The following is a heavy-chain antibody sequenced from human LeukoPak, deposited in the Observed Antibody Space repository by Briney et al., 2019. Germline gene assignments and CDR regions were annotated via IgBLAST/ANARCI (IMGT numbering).Heavy chain of an antibody. V-gene: IGHV3-73*01. CDR1: GFTFSGSP. CDR2: IRSKADNYAT. J-gene: IGHJ4*02. Sequence: EGSLRLSCAASGFTFSGSPILWVRQASGKGLEWVGRIRSKADNYATAYAASVQGRCTISRDDSKSTAYLQLNSLKTEDTAVYYCTQSNYWGQGALVTVSS. CDR3: TQSNY.